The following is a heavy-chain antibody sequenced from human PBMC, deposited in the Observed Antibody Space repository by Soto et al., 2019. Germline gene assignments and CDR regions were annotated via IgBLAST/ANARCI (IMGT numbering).Heavy chain of an antibody. CDR2: IYTSGST. CDR1: GGSFSGFY. CDR3: ARDGDSYGYGIDY. Sequence: SETLSLTCAIYGGSFSGFYWRWIRQPAGKGLEWIGRIYTSGSTNYNPSLKSRVTMSVDTSKNQFSLKLSSVTAADTAVYYCARDGDSYGYGIDYWGQGTLVTVSS. J-gene: IGHJ4*02. V-gene: IGHV4-4*07. D-gene: IGHD5-18*01.